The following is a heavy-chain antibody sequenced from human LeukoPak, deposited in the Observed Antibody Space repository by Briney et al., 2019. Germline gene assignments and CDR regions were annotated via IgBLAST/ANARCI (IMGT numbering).Heavy chain of an antibody. CDR3: AREWLQYNAFDI. CDR1: GFTVSSNY. D-gene: IGHD5-24*01. Sequence: GGSLRLSCAASGFTVSSNYMSWVRQAPGKGLEWVSVIYSGGSTYYADSVKGRFTISRDNSKNTLYLQMNSLRAEDTAVYYCAREWLQYNAFDIWGQGTMVTVSS. J-gene: IGHJ3*02. CDR2: IYSGGST. V-gene: IGHV3-53*01.